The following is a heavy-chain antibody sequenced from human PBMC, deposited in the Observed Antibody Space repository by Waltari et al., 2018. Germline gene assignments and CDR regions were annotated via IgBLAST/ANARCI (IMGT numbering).Heavy chain of an antibody. CDR1: GFIFTSSW. CDR2: IDPADSRT. J-gene: IGHJ6*02. Sequence: EVQLVQSGAEVKKSGESLTISCKGSGFIFTSSWTNWRHRLPGKGLEWMGRIDPADSRTYYSPSFQGHVTISVDKSISTAYLQWNSLEASDTAMFYCARQRGGGGPWSDNNDYYGMDVWGQGTTVIVFS. V-gene: IGHV5-10-1*03. D-gene: IGHD1-1*01. CDR3: ARQRGGGGPWSDNNDYYGMDV.